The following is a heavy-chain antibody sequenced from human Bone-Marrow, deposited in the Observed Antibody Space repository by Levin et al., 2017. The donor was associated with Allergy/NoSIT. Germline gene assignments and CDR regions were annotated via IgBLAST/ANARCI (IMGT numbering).Heavy chain of an antibody. Sequence: KASETLSLTCAISGDSVSSITAAWNWIRQSPSRGLEWLGRTYYRSKWHYDYAVSVKSRITINEDTSKNQFSLLLNSVTPEDTAVYYCARSGDFAEYLDPWGQGTLVTVSS. V-gene: IGHV6-1*01. CDR2: TYYRSKWHY. CDR1: GDSVSSITAA. D-gene: IGHD3-3*01. CDR3: ARSGDFAEYLDP. J-gene: IGHJ1*01.